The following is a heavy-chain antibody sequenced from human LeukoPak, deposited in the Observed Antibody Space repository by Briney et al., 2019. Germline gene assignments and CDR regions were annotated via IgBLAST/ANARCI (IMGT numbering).Heavy chain of an antibody. V-gene: IGHV3-11*05. Sequence: PGGSLSLSCAASGFTFSDFYMSWIRQAPGKGLEWVSYIGPTGSYPNYADSVKGRFTISRDNAKNSLYLQLNSLRAEDSAVYYCARGLGYCSGGSCYPIDYWGQGTLVTVSS. CDR1: GFTFSDFY. D-gene: IGHD2-15*01. CDR3: ARGLGYCSGGSCYPIDY. J-gene: IGHJ4*02. CDR2: IGPTGSYP.